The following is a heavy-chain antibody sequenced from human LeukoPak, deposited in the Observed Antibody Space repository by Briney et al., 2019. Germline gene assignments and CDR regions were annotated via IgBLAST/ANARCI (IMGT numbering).Heavy chain of an antibody. CDR1: GGTFSSYA. CDR2: IIPILGIA. CDR3: AREIVVVPSAMGFDP. D-gene: IGHD2-2*01. V-gene: IGHV1-69*04. Sequence: ASVKVSCKASGGTFSSYAISWVRQAPGQGLEWMGRIIPILGIANYAQKFQGRVTITADKSTSTAYMELSSLRSEDTAVYYCAREIVVVPSAMGFDPWGQGTLVTVSS. J-gene: IGHJ5*02.